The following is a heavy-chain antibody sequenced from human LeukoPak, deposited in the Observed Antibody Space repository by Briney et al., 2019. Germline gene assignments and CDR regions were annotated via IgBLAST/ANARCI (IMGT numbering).Heavy chain of an antibody. CDR1: GFTFSDYY. J-gene: IGHJ4*02. CDR2: ISSSGSTI. CDR3: ARDRGTVVTPGLDY. Sequence: GGSLRLSCAASGFTFSDYYMNWIRQAPGKGLEWVSYISSSGSTIYYADSVKGRFTISRDNSKSTLYLQMNSLRAEDTAVYYCARDRGTVVTPGLDYWGQGTLVTVSS. D-gene: IGHD4-23*01. V-gene: IGHV3-11*04.